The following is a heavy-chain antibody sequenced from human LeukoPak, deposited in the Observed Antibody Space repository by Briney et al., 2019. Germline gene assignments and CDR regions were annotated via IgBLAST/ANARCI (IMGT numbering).Heavy chain of an antibody. D-gene: IGHD5-18*01. CDR2: IKSKTDGGTT. V-gene: IGHV3-15*01. Sequence: PGGSLRLSCAASGFTFSNAWMSWVRQAPGKGLEWVGRIKSKTDGGTTDYAAPVKGRFTISRDDSKNTLYLQMNSLKTEDTAVYYCTTDLDTAMSEVFWFDPWGQGTLVTVSS. CDR1: GFTFSNAW. J-gene: IGHJ5*02. CDR3: TTDLDTAMSEVFWFDP.